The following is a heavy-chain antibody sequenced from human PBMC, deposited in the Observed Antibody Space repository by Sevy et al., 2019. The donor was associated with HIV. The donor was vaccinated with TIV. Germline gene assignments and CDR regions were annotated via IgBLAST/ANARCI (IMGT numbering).Heavy chain of an antibody. CDR2: ISSSRSYI. CDR3: ARDPHSSSWPYYFDY. D-gene: IGHD6-13*01. V-gene: IGHV3-21*01. J-gene: IGHJ4*02. Sequence: GGSLRLSCAASGFTFSSYSMNWVRQAPRKGLEWVSSISSSRSYIYYADSVKGRFTISRDNAKNSLYLQMNSLRAEDTAVYYCARDPHSSSWPYYFDYWGQGTLVTVSS. CDR1: GFTFSSYS.